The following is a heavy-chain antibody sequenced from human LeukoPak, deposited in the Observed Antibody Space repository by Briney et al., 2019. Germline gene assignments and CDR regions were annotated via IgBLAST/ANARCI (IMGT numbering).Heavy chain of an antibody. J-gene: IGHJ3*02. CDR2: IYSSETT. Sequence: SETLSLTGTVSGGSITGYHWSWIRQPPGKGLEWIGYIYSSETTEYKPSLKSRVPISADTYKNQFSLKLPSVPAADPAIYYCARRNDFDIWGEGTMVPVSS. CDR3: ARRNDFDI. CDR1: GGSITGYH. V-gene: IGHV4-4*08.